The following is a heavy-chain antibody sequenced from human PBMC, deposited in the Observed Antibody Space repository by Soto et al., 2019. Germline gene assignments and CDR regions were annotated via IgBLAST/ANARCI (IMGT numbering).Heavy chain of an antibody. D-gene: IGHD2-8*01. CDR1: GFTFSSYG. Sequence: GGSLRLSCAASGFTFSSYGMHWVRQAPGKGLEWVAVISYDGSNKYYADSVKGRFTISRDNSKNTLYLQMNSLRAEDTAVYYCANHFCTNGVCYPFDYWGQGTLVTVSS. CDR3: ANHFCTNGVCYPFDY. J-gene: IGHJ4*02. V-gene: IGHV3-30*18. CDR2: ISYDGSNK.